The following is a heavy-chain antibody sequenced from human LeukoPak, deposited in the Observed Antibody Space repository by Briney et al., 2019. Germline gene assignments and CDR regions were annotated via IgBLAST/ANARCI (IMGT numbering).Heavy chain of an antibody. V-gene: IGHV3-53*01. D-gene: IGHD6-13*01. CDR1: GFTVSSNY. J-gene: IGHJ4*02. Sequence: GGSLRLSCAASGFTVSSNYMSWVRQAPGKGLEWVSVIYSGGSTYYADSVKGRFTISRDNSKNTLYLQMNSLRAEDTAVYYCAKESGDSSSWYMDYWGQGTLVTVSS. CDR2: IYSGGST. CDR3: AKESGDSSSWYMDY.